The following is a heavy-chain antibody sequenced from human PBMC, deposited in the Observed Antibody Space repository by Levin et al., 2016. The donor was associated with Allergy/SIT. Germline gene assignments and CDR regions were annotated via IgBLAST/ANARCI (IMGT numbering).Heavy chain of an antibody. V-gene: IGHV3-11*01. J-gene: IGHJ5*02. Sequence: GGSLRLSCAASGFSFSDYFMTWIRQAPGKGLEWLSYISPGGSATYYADSVKGRFTISRDNAKNSLYLQMNSLRAEDTAVYYCARDYGWFDPWGQGTLVTVSS. D-gene: IGHD3-10*01. CDR3: ARDYGWFDP. CDR1: GFSFSDYF. CDR2: ISPGGSAT.